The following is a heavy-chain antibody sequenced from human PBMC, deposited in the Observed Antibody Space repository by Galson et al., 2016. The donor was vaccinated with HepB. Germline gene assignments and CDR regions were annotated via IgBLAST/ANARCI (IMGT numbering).Heavy chain of an antibody. V-gene: IGHV4-59*01. CDR2: IYYSGST. D-gene: IGHD6-13*01. CDR1: GGSISNYY. CDR3: ARDRGSAAGFDY. Sequence: LSLTCTVSGGSISNYYWSWIRQPPGKGLEWIAYIYYSGSTNQNPSLKSRVTISVDTSKNQFSLQLGSVTAADTAVYYCARDRGSAAGFDYWGQGTLVTVSS. J-gene: IGHJ4*02.